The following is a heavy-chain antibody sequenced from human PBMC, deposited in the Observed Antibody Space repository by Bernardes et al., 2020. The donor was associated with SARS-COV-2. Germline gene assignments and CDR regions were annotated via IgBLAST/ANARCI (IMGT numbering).Heavy chain of an antibody. D-gene: IGHD3-3*01. CDR2: IYYSGST. V-gene: IGHV4-59*11. J-gene: IGHJ4*02. CDR1: GGSINSRY. CDR3: ARCDFWSGCDY. Sequence: SETLSLTCTVSGGSINSRYWSWIRQPPGKGLEWIGYIYYSGSTNYNPSLKSRVTISVDTFKNQFSLKLTSLTAADTAVYYCARCDFWSGCDYWGQGTLVTVSS.